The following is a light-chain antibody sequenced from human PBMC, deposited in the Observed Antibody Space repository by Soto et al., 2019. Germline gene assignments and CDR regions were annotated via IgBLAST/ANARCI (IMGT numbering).Light chain of an antibody. CDR2: AAS. CDR3: QQLNSYPFLT. Sequence: DIQLTQSPSFLSAAVGDRVTITCRASQGISSSLAWYKQKPGKAPKLLIYAASTLQSGVPSRFSGSGSGTEFTLTISSLQPEDFATYYCQQLNSYPFLTFGGGTKVEIK. J-gene: IGKJ4*01. CDR1: QGISSS. V-gene: IGKV1-9*01.